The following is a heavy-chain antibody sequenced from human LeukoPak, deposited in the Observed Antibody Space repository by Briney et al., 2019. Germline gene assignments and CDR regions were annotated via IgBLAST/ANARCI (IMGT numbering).Heavy chain of an antibody. CDR2: ISGSGGRT. V-gene: IGHV3-23*01. CDR3: VKASSSSPQYNWFDA. D-gene: IGHD6-6*01. Sequence: GGSLRLSCAASGFTFSSYAMSWVRQAPGKGLEWVSAISGSGGRTYYADSVKGRFTISRDNSKNTLYLQMNSLRAEDTALYYCVKASSSSPQYNWFDAWGQGTLVTVSS. CDR1: GFTFSSYA. J-gene: IGHJ5*02.